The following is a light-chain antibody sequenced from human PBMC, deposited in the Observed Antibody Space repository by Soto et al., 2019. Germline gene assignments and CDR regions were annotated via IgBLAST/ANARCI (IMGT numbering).Light chain of an antibody. Sequence: QSVLTQPASVSGSPGQSITISCTGSSSDIGGYNYVYWYQQHPGKAPKLLIYDVSYRPSGISDRFSGSKSGNTASLTISGLQPDDEADYYCSSYGASSTLFGGGTKLTVL. CDR1: SSDIGGYNY. CDR3: SSYGASSTL. CDR2: DVS. V-gene: IGLV2-14*03. J-gene: IGLJ2*01.